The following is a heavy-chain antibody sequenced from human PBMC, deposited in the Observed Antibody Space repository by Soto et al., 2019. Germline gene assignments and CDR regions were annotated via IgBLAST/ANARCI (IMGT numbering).Heavy chain of an antibody. CDR2: ISYDGTNK. D-gene: IGHD5-18*01. CDR3: ARGDGYIYGNTFDS. V-gene: IGHV3-30-3*01. J-gene: IGHJ4*02. CDR1: GFSFNYYA. Sequence: QVQLVESGGGVVQPGRSLRLSCAASGFSFNYYAMHWVRQAPGKGLEWVAFISYDGTNKYYADSVTGRFTISRDNSRNTLYLQMNSLRAEDTAVYYCARGDGYIYGNTFDSWGQGTLVTVSS.